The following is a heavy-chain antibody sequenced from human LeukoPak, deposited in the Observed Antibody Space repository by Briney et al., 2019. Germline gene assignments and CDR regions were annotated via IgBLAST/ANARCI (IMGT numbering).Heavy chain of an antibody. D-gene: IGHD2-8*01. CDR3: ARESDIVLKVYAGGHTDV. Sequence: ASVKVSCKASGYIFSDYYIHRVRQAPGQGLEWMGRINPRSGGATSAQIFQGRVTMTRDTSINTAYMEVTRLSYDDTAVYYCARESDIVLKVYAGGHTDVWGKGTTVTVSS. CDR1: GYIFSDYY. CDR2: INPRSGGA. V-gene: IGHV1-2*02. J-gene: IGHJ6*03.